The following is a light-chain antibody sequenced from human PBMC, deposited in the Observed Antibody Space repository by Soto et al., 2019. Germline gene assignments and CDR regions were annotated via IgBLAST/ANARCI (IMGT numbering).Light chain of an antibody. V-gene: IGKV1-5*03. Sequence: DIQMTQSPSTLSASVGDRVTITCRASQSISGWLAWYQQKPGIAPKLLICKASSIESGVPSRFSGSGSGTEFTLTISSLQPDDCATYYCQQYNSYPWTVGQGTKVEI. CDR2: KAS. CDR3: QQYNSYPWT. J-gene: IGKJ1*01. CDR1: QSISGW.